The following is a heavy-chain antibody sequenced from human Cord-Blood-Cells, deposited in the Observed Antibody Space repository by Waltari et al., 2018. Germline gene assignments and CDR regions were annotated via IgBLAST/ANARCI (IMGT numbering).Heavy chain of an antibody. Sequence: QVQLVQSGAEVKKPGASVKVSCKASGYTFTGYYMHWVRQAPGQGLEWMGWINPNRGGKNYAQKFQGRVTMTRDTSISTAYMELSRLRSDDTAVYYCAGGVGREPLYYFDYWGQGTLVTVSS. CDR1: GYTFTGYY. J-gene: IGHJ4*02. CDR3: AGGVGREPLYYFDY. V-gene: IGHV1-2*02. D-gene: IGHD1-26*01. CDR2: INPNRGGK.